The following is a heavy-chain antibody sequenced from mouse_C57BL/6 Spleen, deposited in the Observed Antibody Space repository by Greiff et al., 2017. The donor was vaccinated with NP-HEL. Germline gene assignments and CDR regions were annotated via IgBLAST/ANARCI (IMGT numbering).Heavy chain of an antibody. V-gene: IGHV1-80*01. Sequence: QVQLQQSGAELVKPGASVKISCKASGYAFSSYWMNWVKQRPGKGLEWIGQIYPGDGDTNYNGKFKGKATLTADKSSSTAYMQLSSLTSEDSAVYVCAREGPRTVVEGNYAMDYWGQGTSVTVSS. J-gene: IGHJ4*01. D-gene: IGHD1-1*01. CDR1: GYAFSSYW. CDR2: IYPGDGDT. CDR3: AREGPRTVVEGNYAMDY.